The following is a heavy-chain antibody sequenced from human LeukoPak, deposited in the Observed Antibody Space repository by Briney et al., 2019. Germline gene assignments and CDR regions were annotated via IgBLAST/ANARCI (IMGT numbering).Heavy chain of an antibody. CDR1: GFTFSNYW. CDR3: ARDWGAAGLWDY. CDR2: IKEDGSEK. Sequence: PGGSLRLSCATSGFTFSNYWMSWVRQAPGKGLEWVANIKEDGSEKNYVDSVKGRFTISRDNAKNSLYLQMNGLRAEDTAIYYCARDWGAAGLWDYWGQGTLVTVSS. D-gene: IGHD6-13*01. V-gene: IGHV3-7*05. J-gene: IGHJ4*02.